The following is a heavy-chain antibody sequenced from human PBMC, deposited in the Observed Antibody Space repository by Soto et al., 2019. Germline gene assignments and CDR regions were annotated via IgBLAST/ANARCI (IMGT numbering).Heavy chain of an antibody. V-gene: IGHV3-9*01. D-gene: IGHD3-10*01. CDR3: AGATTDGSVFDC. CDR1: GFTFDDYA. J-gene: IGHJ4*02. CDR2: ISWTGASI. Sequence: EVQLVESGGGLVQPGRSLRLSCAASGFTFDDYAIHWVRQAPGRGLEWVAGISWTGASIGYADSVKGRFTISRDNAKNTLRPRMTSLSIEYKALYCCAGATTDGSVFDCCGQGPLVTVSS.